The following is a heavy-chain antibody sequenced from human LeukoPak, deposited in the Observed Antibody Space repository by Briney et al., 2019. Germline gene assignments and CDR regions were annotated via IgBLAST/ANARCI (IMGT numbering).Heavy chain of an antibody. CDR2: IKQDGSEK. J-gene: IGHJ4*02. CDR3: ARGIVVVVAASVYFDY. D-gene: IGHD2-15*01. CDR1: GFNVGNAW. Sequence: PGGSLRLSCAVSGFNVGNAWMSWVRQAPGKGLEGVANIKQDGSEKYYVDSVKGRFTISRDNAKNSLYLQMNSLRAEDTAVYYCARGIVVVVAASVYFDYWGQGTLVTVSS. V-gene: IGHV3-7*01.